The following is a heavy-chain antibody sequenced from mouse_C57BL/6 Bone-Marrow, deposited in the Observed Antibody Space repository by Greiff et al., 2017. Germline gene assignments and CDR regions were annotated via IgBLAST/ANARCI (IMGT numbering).Heavy chain of an antibody. D-gene: IGHD2-12*01. J-gene: IGHJ1*03. Sequence: VQLQQPGAELVKPGASVKMSCKASGYTFTSYWITWVKQRPGQGLEWIGDIYPGSGSTNYNEKFKSKATLTVDTSSSTAYMQLSSLTSADSAVYYCARGIRQYFYVWGTGTTVTVSS. CDR1: GYTFTSYW. CDR2: IYPGSGST. CDR3: ARGIRQYFYV. V-gene: IGHV1-55*01.